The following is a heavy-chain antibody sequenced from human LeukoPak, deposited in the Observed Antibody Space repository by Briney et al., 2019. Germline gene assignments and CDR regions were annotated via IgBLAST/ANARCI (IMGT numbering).Heavy chain of an antibody. J-gene: IGHJ4*02. V-gene: IGHV4-59*08. CDR2: IHDSGST. CDR1: GGSISSYY. Sequence: QPSETLSLTCTVSGGSISSYYWSWIRQPPGKGLEWIGYIHDSGSTKYNPSLKSRVTISVDASKSQFSLKLISVTAADTAVYYCARRNFGSSYRDYWGQGTLVTVSS. CDR3: ARRNFGSSYRDY. D-gene: IGHD6-6*01.